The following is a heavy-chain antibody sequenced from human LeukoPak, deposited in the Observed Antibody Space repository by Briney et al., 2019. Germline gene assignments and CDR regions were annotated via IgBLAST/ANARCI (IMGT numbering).Heavy chain of an antibody. CDR1: GDSMSGY. V-gene: IGHV4-4*07. CDR3: ARSNSGSYGWIDP. D-gene: IGHD1-26*01. J-gene: IGHJ5*02. Sequence: SETLSLTCTVSGDSMSGYWAWVRRPAGKGLEWIGRISTSGGTDYNPSLKSRITMSVDTSKNQFFLKLRSMTAADTAVYYCARSNSGSYGWIDPWGQGTLVTVSS. CDR2: ISTSGGT.